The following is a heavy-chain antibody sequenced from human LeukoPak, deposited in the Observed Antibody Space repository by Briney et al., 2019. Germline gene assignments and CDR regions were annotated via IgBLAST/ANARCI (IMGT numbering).Heavy chain of an antibody. CDR3: ARERGYYYYYYMDV. J-gene: IGHJ6*03. V-gene: IGHV1-18*01. Sequence: GASVKVSCKASGYTFTSYGISWVRQAPGQGLEWMGWISAYNGNTNYAQKFQGRVTITADKSTSTAYMELSSLRSEDTAVYYCARERGYYYYYYMDVWGKGTTVTVSS. CDR2: ISAYNGNT. CDR1: GYTFTSYG.